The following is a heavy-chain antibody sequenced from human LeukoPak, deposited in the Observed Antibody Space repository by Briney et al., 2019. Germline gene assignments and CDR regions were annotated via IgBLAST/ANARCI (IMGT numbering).Heavy chain of an antibody. V-gene: IGHV4-59*11. CDR2: SYYSGST. D-gene: IGHD2-2*01. J-gene: IGHJ5*02. CDR3: TAAEGYCSTTSCLGWFDP. CDR1: GGSISSHY. Sequence: SETLSLTCTVAGGSISSHYWSWSRKSPGKGLEWIGDSYYSGSTNYNTSLKIRDTISIDTSKNQFTRKLSTVTAAGTAVYYGTAAEGYCSTTSCLGWFDPWGQGTLVTVSS.